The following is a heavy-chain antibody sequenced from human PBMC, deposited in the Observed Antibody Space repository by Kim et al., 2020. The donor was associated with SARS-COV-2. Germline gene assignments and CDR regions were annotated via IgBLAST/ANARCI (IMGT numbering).Heavy chain of an antibody. CDR3: ARVIGGRKPYYHYGLDV. V-gene: IGHV3-23*01. CDR1: GFIFSDHA. CDR2: ITGSGGAT. D-gene: IGHD3-10*01. J-gene: IGHJ6*02. Sequence: GGSLRLSCEMSGFIFSDHAMNWVRQAPGKGLDWVSSITGSGGATFYAGSVKGRFTISRDNSNNKLYLQMNNRRVEDTAIYYCARVIGGRKPYYHYGLDVWGRGSTVTVSS.